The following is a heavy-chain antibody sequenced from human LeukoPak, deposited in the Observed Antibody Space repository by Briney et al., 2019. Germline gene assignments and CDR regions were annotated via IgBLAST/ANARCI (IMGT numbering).Heavy chain of an antibody. D-gene: IGHD4-11*01. CDR1: GGSISSGSYY. V-gene: IGHV4-61*02. Sequence: SETLSLTCTVPGGSISSGSYYWSWIRQPAGKGLEWIGRIYTSGSTNYNPSLKSRVTISVDTSKNQFSLKLSSVTAADTAVYYCARDRRLQLDYWGQGTLVTVSS. J-gene: IGHJ4*02. CDR2: IYTSGST. CDR3: ARDRRLQLDY.